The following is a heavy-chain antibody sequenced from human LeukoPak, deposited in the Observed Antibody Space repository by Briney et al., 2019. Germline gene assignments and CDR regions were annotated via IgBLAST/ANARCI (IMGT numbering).Heavy chain of an antibody. V-gene: IGHV3-30*02. CDR2: IRYDGNNK. D-gene: IGHD6-6*01. CDR1: GFTFSNYG. CDR3: AKDDGAARRGFDY. J-gene: IGHJ4*02. Sequence: GGSLRLSCAASGFTFSNYGMHWIRQAPGKGLEWVAFIRYDGNNKYYADSVEGRFTMSRDNSKNTLYLQMNSLRAEDTAVYYWAKDDGAARRGFDYWGQGTLVTVSS.